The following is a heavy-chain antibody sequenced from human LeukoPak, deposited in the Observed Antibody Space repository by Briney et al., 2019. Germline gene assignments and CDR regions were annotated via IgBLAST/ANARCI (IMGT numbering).Heavy chain of an antibody. Sequence: NASETLSLTCTVSGGSISSGSYYWSWIRQPAGKGLEWIGRIYTSGSTNYNPSLKSRVTISVDTSKNQFSLKLSSVTAADTAVYYCARDRVEYGSGSYIYYYYYMDVWGKGTTVTISS. D-gene: IGHD3-10*01. CDR3: ARDRVEYGSGSYIYYYYYMDV. V-gene: IGHV4-61*02. CDR1: GGSISSGSYY. J-gene: IGHJ6*03. CDR2: IYTSGST.